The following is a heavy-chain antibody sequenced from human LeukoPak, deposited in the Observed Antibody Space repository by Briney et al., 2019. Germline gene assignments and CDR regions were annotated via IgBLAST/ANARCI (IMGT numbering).Heavy chain of an antibody. CDR1: GGTFSSYD. CDR2: IIPIFGTA. CDR3: ARCEYSYGCYFDY. D-gene: IGHD5-18*01. J-gene: IGHJ4*02. Sequence: ASVKVSCKASGGTFSSYDISWVRQAPGQGLEWMGGIIPIFGTANYAQKFQGRVTITADESTSTAYVELSSLRSEDTAVYYCARCEYSYGCYFDYWGQGTLVTVSS. V-gene: IGHV1-69*13.